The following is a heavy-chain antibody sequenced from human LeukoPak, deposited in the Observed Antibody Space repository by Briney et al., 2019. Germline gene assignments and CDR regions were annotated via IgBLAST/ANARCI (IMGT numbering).Heavy chain of an antibody. D-gene: IGHD5-12*01. CDR2: INSDGSST. CDR3: ARGRSGHYFDY. J-gene: IGHJ4*02. Sequence: GGSLRLSCAASGFTFSNFWMHWVRQAPGKGLVWVSRINSDGSSTSYADSVKGRVTISRDKAKKTLYLQMNSLRAEDTAVYYCARGRSGHYFDYWGQGTLVTVSS. V-gene: IGHV3-74*01. CDR1: GFTFSNFW.